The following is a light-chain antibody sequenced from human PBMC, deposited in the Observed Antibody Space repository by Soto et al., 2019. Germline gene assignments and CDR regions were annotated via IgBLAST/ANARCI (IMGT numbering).Light chain of an antibody. CDR3: QQYNXWPPET. Sequence: ERVMMQSPATLSVSPGESATLSCRASQSVSINVAWYQQKPGQAPRLLIHHASTRATSTPARFSGSGSGTEFTLTIKSLQSEDFAVYYCQQYNXWPPETFGQGTKVDIK. CDR2: HAS. J-gene: IGKJ2*01. CDR1: QSVSIN. V-gene: IGKV3-15*01.